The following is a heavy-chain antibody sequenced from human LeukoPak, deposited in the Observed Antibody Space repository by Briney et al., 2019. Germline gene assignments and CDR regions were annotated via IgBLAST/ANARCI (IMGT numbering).Heavy chain of an antibody. CDR2: IYHSGST. J-gene: IGHJ4*02. CDR3: ARVGYEDYFDY. V-gene: IGHV4-59*12. D-gene: IGHD6-13*01. CDR1: GGSISSYY. Sequence: SETLSLTCTVSGGSISSYYWSWIRQPPGKGLEWIGYIYHSGSTYYNPSLKSRVTISVDGSKNQFSLKLSSVTAADTAVYYCARVGYEDYFDYWGQGTLVTVSS.